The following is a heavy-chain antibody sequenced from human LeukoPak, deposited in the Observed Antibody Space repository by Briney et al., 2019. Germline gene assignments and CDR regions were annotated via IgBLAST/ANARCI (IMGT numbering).Heavy chain of an antibody. Sequence: SSVKVSCKTSGGTFSSYAISWVRQAPGQGLEWMGGIIPIFGTANYAQKFQGRVTITTDESTSTAYMELSSLRSEDTAVYYCASAYYYDSRWDAFDIWGQGTMVTVSS. D-gene: IGHD3-10*01. V-gene: IGHV1-69*05. CDR3: ASAYYYDSRWDAFDI. CDR2: IIPIFGTA. CDR1: GGTFSSYA. J-gene: IGHJ3*02.